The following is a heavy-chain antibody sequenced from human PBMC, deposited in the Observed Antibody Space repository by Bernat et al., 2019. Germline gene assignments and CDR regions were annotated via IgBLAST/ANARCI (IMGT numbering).Heavy chain of an antibody. J-gene: IGHJ4*02. V-gene: IGHV1-24*01. CDR2: FDPEDGET. Sequence: QVQLVQSGAEVKKPGASVKVSCKVSGYTLTELSMHWVRQAPGKGLEWMGGFDPEDGETIYAQKFQGSVTVTEDTATDTAYMEVSSLRSEDTAVYYCARDAKAYYDFWSGYPKLYYFDYWGQGTLVTVSS. D-gene: IGHD3-3*01. CDR3: ARDAKAYYDFWSGYPKLYYFDY. CDR1: GYTLTELS.